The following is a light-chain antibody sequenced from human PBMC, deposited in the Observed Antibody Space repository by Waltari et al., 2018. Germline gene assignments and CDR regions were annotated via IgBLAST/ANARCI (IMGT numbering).Light chain of an antibody. CDR2: DSS. V-gene: IGKV3-11*01. Sequence: DIVLTQSPATLSLSPGERATPSCRASQSVHTYLAWYQQIPGQAPRLLIYDSSNRAPGIPARFSGSGSGTDFTLTISRLEPEDFALYYCHQRVSWPHTFGQGTKVEIK. J-gene: IGKJ1*01. CDR1: QSVHTY. CDR3: HQRVSWPHT.